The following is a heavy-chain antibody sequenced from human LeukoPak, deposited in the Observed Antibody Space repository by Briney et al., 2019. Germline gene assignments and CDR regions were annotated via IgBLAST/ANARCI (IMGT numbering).Heavy chain of an antibody. D-gene: IGHD2-2*01. CDR3: ARVQLGHFDY. J-gene: IGHJ4*02. CDR1: GFTVSSNY. V-gene: IGHV3-66*01. Sequence: PGGSLRLSCAASGFTVSSNYMSWVRQAPGKGLEWVSFIYSGGSAYFADSVKGRFTISRDNSKNTLYLQMNSLRAEDTAVYYCARVQLGHFDYWGQGTLVTVSS. CDR2: IYSGGSA.